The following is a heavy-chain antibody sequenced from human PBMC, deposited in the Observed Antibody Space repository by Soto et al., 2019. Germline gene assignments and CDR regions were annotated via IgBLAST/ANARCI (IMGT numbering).Heavy chain of an antibody. CDR3: VRGTCYSGLSDN. CDR2: LWAHGSRQ. Sequence: QVQLVESGGGVIQPGKSLRLSCAASGFAFSADAMHWVRQAPGKGLEWVAVLWAHGSRQFYLDSVKGRFSISRDNSKNTLYLQMNNLRINDTAMYFCVRGTCYSGLSDNWGQGTLVSVSS. J-gene: IGHJ4*02. D-gene: IGHD3-9*01. V-gene: IGHV3-33*01. CDR1: GFAFSADA.